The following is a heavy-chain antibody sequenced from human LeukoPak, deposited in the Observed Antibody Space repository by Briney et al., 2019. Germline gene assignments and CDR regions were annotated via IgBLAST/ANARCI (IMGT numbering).Heavy chain of an antibody. J-gene: IGHJ4*02. CDR1: GFTFSSYW. CDR2: IKQDGSEK. V-gene: IGHV3-7*01. CDR3: ARVHYDSSGYYDDY. D-gene: IGHD3-22*01. Sequence: GGSLRLSCAASGFTFSSYWMSWVRQAPGKGLEWVANIKQDGSEKYYVDSVKGRFTISRDNAKNSLYLQMNSLRAEDTAVYYCARVHYDSSGYYDDYWGQGTLVTVSS.